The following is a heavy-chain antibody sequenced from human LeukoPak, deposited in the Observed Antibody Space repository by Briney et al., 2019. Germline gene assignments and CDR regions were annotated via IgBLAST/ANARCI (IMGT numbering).Heavy chain of an antibody. CDR1: GFSFSAYA. D-gene: IGHD3-22*01. CDR2: IGAGSGYM. CDR3: ATDRDYFDY. V-gene: IGHV3-21*01. Sequence: GGSLRLSCVASGFSFSAYAMNWVRQAPGKGLEWVSSIGAGSGYMYYVDSVKGRFTISRDNAKNSLYLQMSSLRAEDTAVYYCATDRDYFDYWGQGTLVTVSS. J-gene: IGHJ4*02.